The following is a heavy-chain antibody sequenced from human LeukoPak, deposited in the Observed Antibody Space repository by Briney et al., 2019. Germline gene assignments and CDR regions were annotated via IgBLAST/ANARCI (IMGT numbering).Heavy chain of an antibody. D-gene: IGHD3-16*02. Sequence: GSLRLSCAASGFTFSSYAMSWVRQAPGKGLEWVSAISGSGGSTYCADSVKGRFTISRDNSKNTLYLQMNSLRAEDTAVYYCAKEMITFGGVITGAFDIWGQGTMVTVS. J-gene: IGHJ3*02. CDR3: AKEMITFGGVITGAFDI. V-gene: IGHV3-23*01. CDR2: ISGSGGST. CDR1: GFTFSSYA.